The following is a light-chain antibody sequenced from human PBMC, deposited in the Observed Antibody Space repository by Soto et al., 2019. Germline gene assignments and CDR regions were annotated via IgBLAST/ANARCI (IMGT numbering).Light chain of an antibody. CDR2: GAS. Sequence: EIVMTQSPATLSVSPGESATLTCRASQSINRDLAWYQQKPGQAPRLLIYGASNRATGIPDRFSGSGSGTDFTLTISSLQPEDFATYYCQQSYSTPPGTFGQGTKVDIK. V-gene: IGKV3D-15*01. CDR1: QSINRD. CDR3: QQSYSTPPGT. J-gene: IGKJ1*01.